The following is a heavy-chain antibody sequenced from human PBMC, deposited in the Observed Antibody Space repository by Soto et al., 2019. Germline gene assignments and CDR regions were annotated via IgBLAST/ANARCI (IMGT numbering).Heavy chain of an antibody. Sequence: GGGLIQPGGSLRLSCLASGFTVTSNYMIWVRQPPGKGLEWVSTTFTGGSTHYSDSVKGRFSVSRDNSKNTVYLQMNNLRVEDTAINYCAKKPPSSIQGWAFGMDVWGQGTTVSVSS. V-gene: IGHV3-53*01. J-gene: IGHJ6*02. CDR2: TFTGGST. CDR3: AKKPPSSIQGWAFGMDV. CDR1: GFTVTSNY. D-gene: IGHD1-26*01.